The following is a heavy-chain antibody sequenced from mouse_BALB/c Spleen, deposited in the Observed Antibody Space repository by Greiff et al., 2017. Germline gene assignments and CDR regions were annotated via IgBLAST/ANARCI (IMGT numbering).Heavy chain of an antibody. CDR1: GYSFTGYT. V-gene: IGHV1-18*01. D-gene: IGHD2-4*01. CDR3: ARGDYDEAYFDY. J-gene: IGHJ2*01. Sequence: EVKLMESGPELVKPGASMKISCKASGYSFTGYTMNWVKQSHGKNLEWIGLINPYNGGTSYNQKFKGKATLTVDKSSSTAYMELLSLTSEDSAVYYCARGDYDEAYFDYWGQGTTLTVSS. CDR2: INPYNGGT.